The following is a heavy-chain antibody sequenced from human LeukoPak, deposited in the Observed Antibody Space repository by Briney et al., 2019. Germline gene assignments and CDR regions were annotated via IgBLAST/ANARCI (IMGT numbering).Heavy chain of an antibody. J-gene: IGHJ5*02. V-gene: IGHV3-30*02. Sequence: GGSLRLSCAASGFTFSNYGMHWVRQAPGKGLEWVAFIRYDGSNKYYVDSVKGRFTISRDNSKNTLYLQMNSLRAEDTAVYYCARDDPLDKISSGWGPWGQGTLVTVSS. CDR3: ARDDPLDKISSGWGP. CDR2: IRYDGSNK. CDR1: GFTFSNYG. D-gene: IGHD6-19*01.